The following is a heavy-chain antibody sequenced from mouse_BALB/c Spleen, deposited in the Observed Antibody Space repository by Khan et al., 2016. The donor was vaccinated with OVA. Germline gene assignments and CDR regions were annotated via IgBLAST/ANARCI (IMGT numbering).Heavy chain of an antibody. CDR1: GYTFTSYT. CDR3: VRDGAYHRNDGWFAY. V-gene: IGHV1-4*01. J-gene: IGHJ3*01. D-gene: IGHD2-14*01. Sequence: VQLQESGAELARPGASVKMSCKASGYTFTSYTIHWIKERPGQGLEWIGYINPSNGYTNYNQKFKEKATLNTDKSSTTAYLQLSSLTSDDSAVYNCVRDGAYHRNDGWFAYWGQGTLVTVSA. CDR2: INPSNGYT.